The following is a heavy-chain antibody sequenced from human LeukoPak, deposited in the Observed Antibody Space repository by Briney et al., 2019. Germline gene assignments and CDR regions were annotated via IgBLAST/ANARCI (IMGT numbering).Heavy chain of an antibody. Sequence: GASLKISCQGSGYTFTNYWIGWVRQMPGKGLEWMGIIYPGDSDTRYGPSFQGQVTISADKSISTAYLQWSSLGASDTAIYYCARSGQLLWVGDARRPYYYAIDVWGQGTTVTVSS. CDR1: GYTFTNYW. CDR3: ARSGQLLWVGDARRPYYYAIDV. V-gene: IGHV5-51*01. J-gene: IGHJ6*02. D-gene: IGHD3-10*01. CDR2: IYPGDSDT.